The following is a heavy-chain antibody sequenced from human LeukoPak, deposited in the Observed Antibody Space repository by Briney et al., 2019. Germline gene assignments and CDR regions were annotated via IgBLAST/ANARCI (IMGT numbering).Heavy chain of an antibody. CDR2: ISGSGGST. V-gene: IGHV3-23*01. CDR1: RFTFSSYA. Sequence: PGGSLRLSCAASRFTFSSYAMSWVRQAPGKGLEWVSAISGSGGSTYYADSVKGRFTISRDNSKNTLYLQMNSLRAEDTAVYYCAKDLTYYYDSSGYHWGQGTLVTVSS. D-gene: IGHD3-22*01. CDR3: AKDLTYYYDSSGYH. J-gene: IGHJ5*02.